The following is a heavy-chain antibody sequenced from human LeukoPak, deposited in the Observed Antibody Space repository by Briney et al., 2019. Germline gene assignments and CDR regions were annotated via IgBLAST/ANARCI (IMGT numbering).Heavy chain of an antibody. CDR3: ARVIRESSGWLPLGY. Sequence: GGSLRLSCAASGFTFSNYWMSWVRQAPGKGLEWVADIKQDGSEKYYVDSVKGRFTISRDNAKNSLYLQMNSLRAEDTAVYYSARVIRESSGWLPLGYWGQGTLVTVSS. V-gene: IGHV3-7*01. CDR2: IKQDGSEK. D-gene: IGHD6-19*01. J-gene: IGHJ4*02. CDR1: GFTFSNYW.